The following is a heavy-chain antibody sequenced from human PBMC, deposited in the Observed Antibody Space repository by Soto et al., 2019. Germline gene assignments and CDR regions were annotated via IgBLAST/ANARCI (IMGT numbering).Heavy chain of an antibody. Sequence: QVQLVQSGAEVKKPGSSVKFSCKASGGTFSSYAISWVRQAPGQGLEWMGGIIPIFGTANYAQKFQGRVTITADKSTSTAYMELSSLRAEGTAVYYCASERYSSGWYEGNWFDHWGQGTLVAVSS. CDR1: GGTFSSYA. J-gene: IGHJ5*02. CDR3: ASERYSSGWYEGNWFDH. D-gene: IGHD6-13*01. V-gene: IGHV1-69*06. CDR2: IIPIFGTA.